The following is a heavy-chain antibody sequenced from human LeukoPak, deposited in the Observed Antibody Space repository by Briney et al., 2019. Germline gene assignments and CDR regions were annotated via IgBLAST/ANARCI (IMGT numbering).Heavy chain of an antibody. CDR1: GFTFSSYA. CDR2: ISSSGGST. CDR3: AKRAGFSSGWYEGDAFDI. J-gene: IGHJ3*02. D-gene: IGHD6-19*01. V-gene: IGHV3-23*01. Sequence: GGSLRLSCAASGFTFSSYAMSWVRQAPGKGLEWVLAISSSGGSTYYADSVKGRFTTSRDNSKNTLYLQMNSLRAEDTAVYYCAKRAGFSSGWYEGDAFDIWGQGTMVTVSS.